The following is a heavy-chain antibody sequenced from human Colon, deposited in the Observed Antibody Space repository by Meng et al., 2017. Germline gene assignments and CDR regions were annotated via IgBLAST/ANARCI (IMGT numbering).Heavy chain of an antibody. Sequence: GESLKISCAASGFTFSSYAMSWVRQAPGKGLEWVSAISGSGGSTYYADSVKGRFTISRDNSKNTLYLQMNSLRAEDTAVYYCAKQNYYDSSGYKVPDAFDIWGQGKMV. CDR2: ISGSGGST. V-gene: IGHV3-23*01. CDR1: GFTFSSYA. CDR3: AKQNYYDSSGYKVPDAFDI. J-gene: IGHJ3*02. D-gene: IGHD3-22*01.